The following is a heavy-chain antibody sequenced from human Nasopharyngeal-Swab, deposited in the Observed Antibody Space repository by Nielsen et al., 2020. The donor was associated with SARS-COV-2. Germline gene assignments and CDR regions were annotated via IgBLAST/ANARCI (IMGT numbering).Heavy chain of an antibody. D-gene: IGHD3-10*01. CDR3: ARAGTMVRGVRYYYYYMDV. Sequence: GGSLRLSCAASGFTVSSNHMSWVRQAPGKGLEWVSVIYSGGSTYYADSVKGRFTISRHKSKNTLYLQMNSLRAEDTAVYCCARAGTMVRGVRYYYYYMDVWGKGTTVTVSS. CDR2: IYSGGST. J-gene: IGHJ6*03. CDR1: GFTVSSNH. V-gene: IGHV3-53*04.